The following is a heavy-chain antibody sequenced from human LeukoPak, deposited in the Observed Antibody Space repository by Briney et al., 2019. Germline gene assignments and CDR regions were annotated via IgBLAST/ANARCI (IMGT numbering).Heavy chain of an antibody. CDR1: GFTFSSYA. CDR3: ARGGYDILTRFDP. CDR2: ISYDGSNK. Sequence: TGGSLRLSRAASGFTFSSYAMHWVRQAPGKGLEWVAVISYDGSNKYYADSVKGRFTISRDNSKNTLYLQMNSLRAEDTVVYYCARGGYDILTRFDPWGQGTLVTVSS. J-gene: IGHJ5*02. D-gene: IGHD3-9*01. V-gene: IGHV3-30-3*01.